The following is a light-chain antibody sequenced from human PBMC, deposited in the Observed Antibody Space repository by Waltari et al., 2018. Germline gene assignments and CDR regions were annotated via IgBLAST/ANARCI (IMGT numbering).Light chain of an antibody. CDR3: SSFTSSTTGI. CDR2: DVI. V-gene: IGLV2-14*03. CDR1: SSDSGAYEY. Sequence: SALTQPDSVSGSPGQSITISCSGISSDSGAYEYVSWYQQHPGNAPKVIIYDVINRPSGVSDRFSGSKSGSSASLIISGLQAEDEADYYCSSFTSSTTGIFGGGTKLTVL. J-gene: IGLJ2*01.